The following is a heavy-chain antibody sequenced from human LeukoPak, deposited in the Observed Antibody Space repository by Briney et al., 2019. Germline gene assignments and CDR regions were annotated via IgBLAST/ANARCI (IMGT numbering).Heavy chain of an antibody. V-gene: IGHV4-39*01. J-gene: IGHJ5*02. CDR1: GASIISDTYF. CDR3: ARHVAHYDWFDP. Sequence: SETLSLTCTVSGASIISDTYFWTWIRQPPGKGLECIAIINYSATTYYNPSLRSRVTISVDTSKKQVSLKLSSVTAADTAIYYCARHVAHYDWFDPWGQGTLVTVSS. D-gene: IGHD4-17*01. CDR2: INYSATT.